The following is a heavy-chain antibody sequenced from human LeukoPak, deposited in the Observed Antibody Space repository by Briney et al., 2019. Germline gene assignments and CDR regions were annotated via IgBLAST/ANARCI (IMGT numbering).Heavy chain of an antibody. CDR2: IYYSGSA. V-gene: IGHV4-59*01. CDR1: GASISSYY. D-gene: IGHD2/OR15-2a*01. CDR3: ARDTWHGLDY. J-gene: IGHJ4*02. Sequence: SETLSLTCTVSGASISSYYWSWIRQSPGKGLEWIGYIYYSGSANYNPSLKSRVTISVDTSKNQFSLKLSSVTAADTAVYYCARDTWHGLDYWGQGTLVTVSS.